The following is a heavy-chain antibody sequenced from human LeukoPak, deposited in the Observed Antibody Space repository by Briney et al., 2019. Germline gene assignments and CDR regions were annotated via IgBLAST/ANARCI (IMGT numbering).Heavy chain of an antibody. CDR1: GGSISSGGYY. V-gene: IGHV4-31*03. J-gene: IGHJ4*02. CDR2: IYYSGST. D-gene: IGHD2-2*01. CDR3: ARTRRSRLDY. Sequence: SQTLSLTCTVSGGSISSGGYYWSWIRQHPGKGLEWIGYIYYSGSTYYNPSLKSRVTMSVDTSKNQFSLKLSSVTAADTAVYYCARTRRSRLDYWGQGTLVTVSS.